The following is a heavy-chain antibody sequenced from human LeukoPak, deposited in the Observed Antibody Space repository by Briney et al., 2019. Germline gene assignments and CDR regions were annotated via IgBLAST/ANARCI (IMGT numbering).Heavy chain of an antibody. V-gene: IGHV1-18*01. CDR2: ISAYNGNT. J-gene: IGHJ4*02. CDR1: GYTFTSYG. D-gene: IGHD4-17*01. Sequence: ASVKVSCKASGYTFTSYGIIWVRQAPGQGLEWMGWISAYNGNTNYAQKLQGRVTMTTDTSTSTAYMELRSLRSDDTAVYYCARDKFPGDYVSDCFDYWGRGTLVTVSS. CDR3: ARDKFPGDYVSDCFDY.